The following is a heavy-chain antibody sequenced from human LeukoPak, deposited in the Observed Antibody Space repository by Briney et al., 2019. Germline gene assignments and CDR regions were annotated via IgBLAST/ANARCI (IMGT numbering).Heavy chain of an antibody. V-gene: IGHV1-2*02. CDR3: ARGRGYSGYDYILTWFDP. CDR2: INPNSGGT. CDR1: GYTFTGYY. J-gene: IGHJ5*02. D-gene: IGHD5-12*01. Sequence: ASVKVSCKASGYTFTGYYMHWVRQAPGQGLEWMGWINPNSGGTNYAQKFQGRVTMTRDTSISTAYMELSRLRSDDTAVYYCARGRGYSGYDYILTWFDPWGQGTLVTVSS.